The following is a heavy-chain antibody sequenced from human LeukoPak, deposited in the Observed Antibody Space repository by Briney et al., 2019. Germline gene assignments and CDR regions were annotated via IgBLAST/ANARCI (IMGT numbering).Heavy chain of an antibody. V-gene: IGHV3-23*01. J-gene: IGHJ4*02. Sequence: GGSLRLSCAASGFTFSSYAMSWVRQAPGKGLEWVSGISGSGDNTYYADSVKGRFTISRDNSKNTLYVQVNSLGTEDTAAYYCAKGSYYDSSGSFYFDYWGQGTLVTVSA. CDR2: ISGSGDNT. CDR1: GFTFSSYA. CDR3: AKGSYYDSSGSFYFDY. D-gene: IGHD3-22*01.